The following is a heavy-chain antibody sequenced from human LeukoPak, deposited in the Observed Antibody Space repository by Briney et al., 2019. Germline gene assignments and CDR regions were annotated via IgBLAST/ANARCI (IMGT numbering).Heavy chain of an antibody. CDR1: GYTFTGYY. Sequence: ASVKVSCKASGYTFTGYYMQWVRQAPGQGLEWMGWINPNSGGTNYAQKFQGRVTMTRDTSISTAYMELSRLRSDDTAVYYCARDEGLYYDSSGYSEGDYWGQGTLVTVSS. D-gene: IGHD3-22*01. CDR2: INPNSGGT. J-gene: IGHJ4*02. V-gene: IGHV1-2*02. CDR3: ARDEGLYYDSSGYSEGDY.